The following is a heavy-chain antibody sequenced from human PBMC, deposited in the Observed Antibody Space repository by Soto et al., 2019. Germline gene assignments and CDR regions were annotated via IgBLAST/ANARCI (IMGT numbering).Heavy chain of an antibody. CDR1: GGTFSNYA. CDR3: ARSRSAGYFYFDS. J-gene: IGHJ4*02. V-gene: IGHV1-69*12. Sequence: QVQLEQSGAEVKKPGSSEKVSCKASGGTFSNYAISWVRQAPGQGLEWMGGIIPIFGTANYAQKLQGRVTITADESTSTVYMELSSLRSDDTAVYFCARSRSAGYFYFDSWGQGTLVTVSS. CDR2: IIPIFGTA. D-gene: IGHD2-21*01.